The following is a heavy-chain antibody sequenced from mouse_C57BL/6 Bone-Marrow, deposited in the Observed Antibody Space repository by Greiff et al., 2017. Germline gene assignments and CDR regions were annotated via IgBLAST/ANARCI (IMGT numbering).Heavy chain of an antibody. J-gene: IGHJ1*03. D-gene: IGHD1-1*01. CDR3: ARGTVGDWYFDV. CDR1: GFTFSDYY. V-gene: IGHV5-16*01. CDR2: INYDGSST. Sequence: DVKLVESEGGLVQPGSSMKLSCTASGFTFSDYYMAWVRQVPEKGLEWVANINYDGSSTYYLDSLKSRFIISRDNAKNILYLQMSSLKSEDTATYYCARGTVGDWYFDVWGTGTTVTVSA.